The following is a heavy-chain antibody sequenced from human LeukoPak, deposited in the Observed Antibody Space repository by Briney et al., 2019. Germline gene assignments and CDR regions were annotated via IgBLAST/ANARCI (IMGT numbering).Heavy chain of an antibody. CDR2: IDGDGSST. CDR1: GFPFSYYW. D-gene: IGHD4-11*01. V-gene: IGHV3-74*01. J-gene: IGHJ3*02. Sequence: PGGSLRLSCAASGFPFSYYWMHWVRQAPGKGLVWDSRIDGDGSSTSYADSVKGRFSISRDNAKNTVYLQMDSLRAEDTAVYYCARVGRLQSFDAFDIWGQGTTVTVSS. CDR3: ARVGRLQSFDAFDI.